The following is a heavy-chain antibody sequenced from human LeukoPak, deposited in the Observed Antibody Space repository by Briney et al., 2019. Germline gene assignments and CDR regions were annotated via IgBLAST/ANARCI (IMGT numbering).Heavy chain of an antibody. D-gene: IGHD5-12*01. V-gene: IGHV1-2*04. CDR1: GYTFTGYY. Sequence: AASVKVSCKASGYTFTGYYMHWVRQAPGQGLEWMGWINPNSGGTNYAQKFQGWVTMTRDTSISTAYMELSRLRSDDTAVYYCAKGSGYDFETPRSWTAVDYYGMDVWGQGTTVTVSS. J-gene: IGHJ6*02. CDR3: AKGSGYDFETPRSWTAVDYYGMDV. CDR2: INPNSGGT.